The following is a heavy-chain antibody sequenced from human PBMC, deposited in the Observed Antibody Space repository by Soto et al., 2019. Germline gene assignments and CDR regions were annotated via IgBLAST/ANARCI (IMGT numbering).Heavy chain of an antibody. CDR2: IVVGSGNT. CDR1: GFTFTSSA. Sequence: SVKVSCKAYGFTFTSSAVQWVRQARGQRLEWIGWIVVGSGNTNYAQKFQERVTITRDMSTSTAYMELSSLRSEDTAVYYCAALLKQYYYDSSGTTDAFDIWGQGTMVTVSS. CDR3: AALLKQYYYDSSGTTDAFDI. D-gene: IGHD3-22*01. J-gene: IGHJ3*02. V-gene: IGHV1-58*01.